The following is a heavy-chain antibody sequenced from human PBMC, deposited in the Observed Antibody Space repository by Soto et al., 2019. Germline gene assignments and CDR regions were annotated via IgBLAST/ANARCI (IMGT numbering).Heavy chain of an antibody. J-gene: IGHJ4*02. D-gene: IGHD3-10*01. CDR1: GFTFSSYA. V-gene: IGHV3-23*01. Sequence: EVQLLESGGGLVQPGGSLRLSCAASGFTFSSYAMSWVRQAPGKGLEWVSAISGSGGSTYYADSVKGRFTISRDNSKNTLYLQMNSLRAEDTAVYYCAKRITMVRGVIIDLDYWGQGTLVTVSS. CDR2: ISGSGGST. CDR3: AKRITMVRGVIIDLDY.